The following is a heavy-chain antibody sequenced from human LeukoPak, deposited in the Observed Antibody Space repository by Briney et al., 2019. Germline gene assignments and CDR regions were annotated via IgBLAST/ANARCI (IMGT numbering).Heavy chain of an antibody. CDR3: ARDQEGFDY. CDR1: GYTFTGNY. Sequence: VASVKVSCKASGYTFTGNYIHWLRQAPGQGLEWMGMIYPRDGSTSYAQKFQGRVTVTRDTSTSTVHMELSGLRSEDTAVYYCARDQEGFDYWGQGTLVTVSS. CDR2: IYPRDGST. J-gene: IGHJ4*02. V-gene: IGHV1-46*01.